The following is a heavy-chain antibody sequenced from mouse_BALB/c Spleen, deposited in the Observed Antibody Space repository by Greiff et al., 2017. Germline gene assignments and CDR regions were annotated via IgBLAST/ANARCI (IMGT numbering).Heavy chain of an antibody. CDR1: GYTFTDYN. CDR2: INPNNGGT. V-gene: IGHV1-18*01. J-gene: IGHJ1*01. CDR3: ATKGSYWYFDV. Sequence: EVQLQQSGPELVKPGASVKIPCKASGYTFTDYNMDWVKQSHGKSLEWIGDINPNNGGTIYNQKFKGKATLTVDKSSSTAYMELRSLTSEDTAVYYGATKGSYWYFDVWGAGTTVTVSS.